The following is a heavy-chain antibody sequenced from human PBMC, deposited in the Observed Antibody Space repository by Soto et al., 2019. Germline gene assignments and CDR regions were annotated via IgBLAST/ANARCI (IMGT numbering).Heavy chain of an antibody. J-gene: IGHJ4*02. CDR2: IYYSGST. V-gene: IGHV4-30-4*01. CDR1: GGSISSGDYY. Sequence: SETLSLTCTVSGGSISSGDYYWSWIRQPPGKGLEWIGYIYYSGSTYYNPSLKSRVTISVDTSKNQFSLKLSSVTAADTAVYYCARGVGYYDSSGYFFDYWGQGTLVTAPQ. D-gene: IGHD3-22*01. CDR3: ARGVGYYDSSGYFFDY.